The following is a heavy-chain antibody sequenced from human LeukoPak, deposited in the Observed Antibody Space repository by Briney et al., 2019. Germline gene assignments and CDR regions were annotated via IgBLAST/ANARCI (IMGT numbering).Heavy chain of an antibody. CDR2: IYYSGSN. CDR3: ARMKYRGATEAYYMDV. D-gene: IGHD1-26*01. CDR1: GGSISSYY. V-gene: IGHV4-59*01. J-gene: IGHJ6*03. Sequence: SETLSLTCTVSGGSISSYYWSWIRQPPGKGLEWIGYIYYSGSNTYNTSLKSRVNISVDTSKNQFSLKLSSVTAADTAVYYCARMKYRGATEAYYMDVWGKGTTVTVSS.